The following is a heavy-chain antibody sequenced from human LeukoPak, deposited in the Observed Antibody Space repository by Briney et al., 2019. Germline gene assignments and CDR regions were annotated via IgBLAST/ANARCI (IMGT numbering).Heavy chain of an antibody. V-gene: IGHV1-18*01. CDR2: ISAYNGNT. D-gene: IGHD2-2*01. CDR3: ARDLRYCSSTSCYHALYYFDY. Sequence: ASVKVSCKASGYTFTGYDISWVRQAPGQGLQWTGWISAYNGNTNYAQKLQGRVTLTTDTSTSTAYMELRSLRSDDTAVYYCARDLRYCSSTSCYHALYYFDYWGQGTLVTVSS. J-gene: IGHJ4*02. CDR1: GYTFTGYD.